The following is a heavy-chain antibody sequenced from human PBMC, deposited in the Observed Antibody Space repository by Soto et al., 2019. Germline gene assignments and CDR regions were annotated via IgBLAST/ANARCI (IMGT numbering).Heavy chain of an antibody. V-gene: IGHV3-30*18. CDR3: AKGGSGNYLTYYYYYGMDV. Sequence: GGSLRLSCAASGFSLSNNGMQWVRHAPGKGLEWVAVISYDGNNKYYADSVKGRFTISRDNSKNTVYLEMNNLRAEDTAMYYCAKGGSGNYLTYYYYYGMDVWGQGTTVTVSS. J-gene: IGHJ6*02. CDR2: ISYDGNNK. D-gene: IGHD3-22*01. CDR1: GFSLSNNG.